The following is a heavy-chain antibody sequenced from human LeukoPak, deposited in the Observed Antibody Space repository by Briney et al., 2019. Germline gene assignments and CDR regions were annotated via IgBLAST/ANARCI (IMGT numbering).Heavy chain of an antibody. CDR3: ARNYNYGRYFFDS. CDR2: INRGGST. V-gene: IGHV4-34*01. Sequence: PSETLSLICAVYGGSFSGYYLNWIRQPPGKGLEWIGEINRGGSTNYNPSLKSRITISVDTSKNQFSLKLTSVTAADTAVYYCARNYNYGRYFFDSWGQGILVTVSP. J-gene: IGHJ4*02. D-gene: IGHD3-10*01. CDR1: GGSFSGYY.